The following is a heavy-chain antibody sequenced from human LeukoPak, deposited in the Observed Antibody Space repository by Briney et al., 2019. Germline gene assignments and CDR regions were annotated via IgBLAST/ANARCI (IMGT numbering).Heavy chain of an antibody. D-gene: IGHD4-23*01. Sequence: ASVKVSCKASGYTFNNYDINWVRQATGQGLEWMGWMSPNNGNTGYAQKFQGRVTMTRSTSINTAYMELSSLRSEDTAVYYCARGDYGGNSGYNWFDPWGQGTLVTVSS. CDR2: MSPNNGNT. CDR1: GYTFNNYD. V-gene: IGHV1-8*01. CDR3: ARGDYGGNSGYNWFDP. J-gene: IGHJ5*02.